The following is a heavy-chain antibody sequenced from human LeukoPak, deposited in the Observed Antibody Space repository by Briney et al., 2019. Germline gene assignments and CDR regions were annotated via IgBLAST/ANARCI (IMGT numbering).Heavy chain of an antibody. V-gene: IGHV3-23*01. CDR2: ISGSGGST. D-gene: IGHD3-10*01. CDR3: ATANGSGSYYYYYYYMDV. CDR1: GFTFSSYA. J-gene: IGHJ6*03. Sequence: GGSLRLSCAASGFTFSSYAMSWVRQAPGKGLEWVSAISGSGGSTYYADSVKGRFTISRDNAKNSLYLQMNSLRAEDTAVYYCATANGSGSYYYYYYYMDVWGKGTTVTISS.